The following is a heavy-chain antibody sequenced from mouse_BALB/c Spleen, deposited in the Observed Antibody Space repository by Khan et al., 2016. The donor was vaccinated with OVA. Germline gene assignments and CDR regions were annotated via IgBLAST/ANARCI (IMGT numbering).Heavy chain of an antibody. J-gene: IGHJ4*01. CDR2: IWADGST. CDR3: AKFIYSGHDRYGMDY. D-gene: IGHD2-2*01. V-gene: IGHV2-3*01. CDR1: GFSLTTYG. Sequence: QVQLKESGPGLVAPLQSLSITCTASGFSLTTYGVSWVRQPPGKGLEWLGIIWADGSTISHSALISRLSISKDNSKYQVFLKLNSLQTGDTVTYYCAKFIYSGHDRYGMDYWGQGTSVTVSS.